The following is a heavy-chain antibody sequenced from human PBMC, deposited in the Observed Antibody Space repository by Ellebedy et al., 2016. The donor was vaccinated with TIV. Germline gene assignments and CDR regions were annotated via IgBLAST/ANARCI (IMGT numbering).Heavy chain of an antibody. CDR2: IKSKTDGGTT. CDR3: TTERPKVVVNPDSFDI. D-gene: IGHD3-22*01. J-gene: IGHJ3*02. V-gene: IGHV3-15*07. CDR1: GFTFSNAW. Sequence: GESLKISCAASGFTFSNAWMSWVRQAPGKGLEWVGRIKSKTDGGTTDYAAPVKGRFTISRDDSKNTLYLQMNSLKTEDTAVYYCTTERPKVVVNPDSFDIWGQGTMVTVSS.